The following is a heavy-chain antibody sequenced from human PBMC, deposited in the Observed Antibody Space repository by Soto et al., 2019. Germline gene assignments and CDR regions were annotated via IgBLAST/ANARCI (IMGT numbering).Heavy chain of an antibody. V-gene: IGHV1-46*01. D-gene: IGHD3-3*01. CDR3: ARGEDVTIFGVVIPYFDY. CDR2: INPSGGST. CDR1: GYTFTSYY. J-gene: IGHJ4*02. Sequence: WASVEVSCKASGYTFTSYYMHWVRQAPGQGLEWMGIINPSGGSTSYAQKFQGRVTMTRDTSTSTVYMELSSLRSEDTAVYYCARGEDVTIFGVVIPYFDYWGQGTLVTVSS.